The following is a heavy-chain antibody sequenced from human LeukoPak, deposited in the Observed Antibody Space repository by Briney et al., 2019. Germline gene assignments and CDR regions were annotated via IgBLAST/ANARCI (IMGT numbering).Heavy chain of an antibody. J-gene: IGHJ4*02. CDR1: GFTFSTYA. CDR2: ISGTGGNT. V-gene: IGHV3-23*01. CDR3: AREFPIVVVPAAITGSGYYDY. D-gene: IGHD2-2*02. Sequence: GGSLRLSCAASGFTFSTYAMSWVRQAPGKGLEWVSAISGTGGNTYYADSVKGRFTISRDNAKNSLYLQMNSLRAEDTAVYYCAREFPIVVVPAAITGSGYYDYWGQGTLVTVSS.